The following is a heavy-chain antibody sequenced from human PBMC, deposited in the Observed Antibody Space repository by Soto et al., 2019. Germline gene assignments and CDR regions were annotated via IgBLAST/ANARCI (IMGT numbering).Heavy chain of an antibody. CDR1: GFIFTSFG. Sequence: QVQLVESGGGVVQPGTSLKLSCATSGFIFTSFGMHWLRQAPGKGLEWVAVISYDGIDKNYADSVQGRFAISRDKSKNTVYLQMNTRRVEDTAVYYCAQDFREMATVAPYVSWAQGTLLTVSS. CDR2: ISYDGIDK. V-gene: IGHV3-30*18. D-gene: IGHD3-16*01. CDR3: AQDFREMATVAPYVS. J-gene: IGHJ4*02.